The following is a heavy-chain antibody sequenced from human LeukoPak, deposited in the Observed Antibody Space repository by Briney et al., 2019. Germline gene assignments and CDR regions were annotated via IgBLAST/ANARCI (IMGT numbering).Heavy chain of an antibody. D-gene: IGHD1-26*01. J-gene: IGHJ4*02. V-gene: IGHV1-46*01. CDR2: INPSGGNT. Sequence: GASVKVSCKASGYTFTSYYMHWVRQAPGQGLEWMGIINPSGGNTNYAQKLQGRVTMTTDTSTSTAYMELRSLRSDDTAVYYCARFYMVGATSHFDYWGQGTLVTVSS. CDR1: GYTFTSYY. CDR3: ARFYMVGATSHFDY.